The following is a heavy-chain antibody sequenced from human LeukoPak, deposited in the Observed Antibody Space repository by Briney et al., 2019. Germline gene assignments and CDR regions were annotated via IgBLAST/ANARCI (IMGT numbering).Heavy chain of an antibody. CDR2: TRNKVNSYTT. CDR1: GFSISDYY. V-gene: IGHV3-72*01. CDR3: IRDTTTAGFDY. D-gene: IGHD4-17*01. J-gene: IGHJ4*02. Sequence: GGSLRLSCAVSGFSISDYYMDWVRQAPGKGLEWVGRTRNKVNSYTTEYAASVKGRFTISRDDSKNSLYLQMNSLKTEDTAMYYCIRDTTTAGFDYWGQGTLVTVSS.